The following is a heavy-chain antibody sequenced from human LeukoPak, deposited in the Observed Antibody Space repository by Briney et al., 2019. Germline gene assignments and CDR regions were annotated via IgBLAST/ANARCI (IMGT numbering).Heavy chain of an antibody. J-gene: IGHJ6*03. Sequence: GSLRLSCAASGFTFSSYWMSWVRQAPGKGLEWVANIKQDGSGKYYVDSVKGRFTISRDNAKNSLYLQMNSLRAEDTAVYYCARSLRGYYYYYMDVWGKGTTVTVSS. CDR1: GFTFSSYW. D-gene: IGHD3-10*01. CDR2: IKQDGSGK. V-gene: IGHV3-7*01. CDR3: ARSLRGYYYYYMDV.